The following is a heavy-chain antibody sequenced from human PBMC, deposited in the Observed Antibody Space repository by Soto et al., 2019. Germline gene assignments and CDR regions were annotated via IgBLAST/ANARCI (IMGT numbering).Heavy chain of an antibody. D-gene: IGHD5-18*01. CDR2: IYTSGST. CDR1: GTSVSNYY. CDR3: ARGGIQLSYAFDY. J-gene: IGHJ4*02. V-gene: IGHV4-4*07. Sequence: LSLTCSVSGTSVSNYYWSWIRQPAGKGLEHIGRIYTSGSTSYNPSLKSRVTMSMDTSQTQIYLNLTSVTAADTAVYYCARGGIQLSYAFDYWGQGIQATVSS.